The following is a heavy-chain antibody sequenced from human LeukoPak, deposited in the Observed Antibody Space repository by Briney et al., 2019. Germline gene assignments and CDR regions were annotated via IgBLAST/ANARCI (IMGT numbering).Heavy chain of an antibody. Sequence: EASVKVSCKASGGTFSSYAISWVRQAPGQGLEWMGGIIPIFGTANYAQKFQGRVTITADESTSTAYMELSSLRSEDTAVYYCASTYYYDSSGYASFYYFDYWGQGTLVTVSS. CDR2: IIPIFGTA. CDR3: ASTYYYDSSGYASFYYFDY. CDR1: GGTFSSYA. D-gene: IGHD3-22*01. V-gene: IGHV1-69*13. J-gene: IGHJ4*02.